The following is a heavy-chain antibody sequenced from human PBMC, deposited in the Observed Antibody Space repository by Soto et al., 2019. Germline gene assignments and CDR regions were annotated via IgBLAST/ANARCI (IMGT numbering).Heavy chain of an antibody. Sequence: WGSLGVSCASSVFTFSRYAIPWVRQAPGKGLEWVAVISRDGTNKYYVDSVKGRFTISRDNSRNTLYLQMNSLRHEDAAVYYCARSRSGAVADSFDFWGQGTMVTVSS. CDR1: VFTFSRYA. V-gene: IGHV3-30*04. CDR3: ARSRSGAVADSFDF. J-gene: IGHJ4*02. CDR2: ISRDGTNK. D-gene: IGHD3-10*01.